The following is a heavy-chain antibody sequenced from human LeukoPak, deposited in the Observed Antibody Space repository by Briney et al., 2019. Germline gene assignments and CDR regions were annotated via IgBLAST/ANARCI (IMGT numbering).Heavy chain of an antibody. CDR2: ISSDGSST. CDR3: ARDDYGSGSYYPYYFDY. V-gene: IGHV3-74*01. J-gene: IGHJ4*02. Sequence: PGGSLRLSCVASGFTFSSSWMYWVRQAPGKGLVWASRISSDGSSTTYADSVKGRFTISRDNAKTSLYLQMNSLRAEDTAVYYCARDDYGSGSYYPYYFDYWGQGTLVTVSS. CDR1: GFTFSSSW. D-gene: IGHD3-10*01.